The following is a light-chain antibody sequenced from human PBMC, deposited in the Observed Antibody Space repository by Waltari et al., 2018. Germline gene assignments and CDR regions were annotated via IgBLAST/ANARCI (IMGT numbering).Light chain of an antibody. Sequence: EIVMTQSPATLSVSPGERATLSCRASQSVSNKLAWYQPKPGQATPLLIHGASTRATGIPARFSGSGSGTEFTLTITSLQSEDSAVYYCQQYNEWRTFGQGTKVEIK. J-gene: IGKJ1*01. CDR3: QQYNEWRT. CDR1: QSVSNK. V-gene: IGKV3-15*01. CDR2: GAS.